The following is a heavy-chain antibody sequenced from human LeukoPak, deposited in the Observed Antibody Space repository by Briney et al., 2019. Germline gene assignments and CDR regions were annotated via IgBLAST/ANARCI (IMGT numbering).Heavy chain of an antibody. Sequence: GGSLRLSCAASEFSVGSNYMTWVRQAPGKGLEWVSVISGSGAITYYADSVKGRFTIPRDNSKNTLYLQMNRLRAEDTAMYYCVKDRVDGSGSQFDYWGQGTLVTVSS. D-gene: IGHD3-10*01. CDR2: ISGSGAIT. CDR1: EFSVGSNY. V-gene: IGHV3-23*01. J-gene: IGHJ4*02. CDR3: VKDRVDGSGSQFDY.